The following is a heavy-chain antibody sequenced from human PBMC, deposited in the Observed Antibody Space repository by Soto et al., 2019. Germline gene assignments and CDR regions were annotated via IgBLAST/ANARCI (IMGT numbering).Heavy chain of an antibody. Sequence: PSETLSLTCAVSGGSISSSNWWSWVRQPPGKGLEWIGEIYHSGSTNYNPSLKSRVTISVDTSKNQFSLKLSSVTAADTAVYYCARHEPGIAATSWGQGTLVTVSS. D-gene: IGHD6-13*01. CDR1: GGSISSSNW. CDR2: IYHSGST. CDR3: ARHEPGIAATS. V-gene: IGHV4-4*02. J-gene: IGHJ4*02.